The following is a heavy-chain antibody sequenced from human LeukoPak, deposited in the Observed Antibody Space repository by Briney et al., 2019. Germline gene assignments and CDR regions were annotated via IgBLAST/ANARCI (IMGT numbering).Heavy chain of an antibody. Sequence: SETLSLTCGVYGGSFSGYYWSWLRQPPGKGLELIGEFIDSGSTNYNPSLKSRVTISVDTSKNQFSLKLSSVTATDTAVYYCARHERFCSGGSCYGPDAFDIWGQGTMVTVSS. D-gene: IGHD2-15*01. CDR3: ARHERFCSGGSCYGPDAFDI. J-gene: IGHJ3*02. V-gene: IGHV4-34*12. CDR2: FIDSGST. CDR1: GGSFSGYY.